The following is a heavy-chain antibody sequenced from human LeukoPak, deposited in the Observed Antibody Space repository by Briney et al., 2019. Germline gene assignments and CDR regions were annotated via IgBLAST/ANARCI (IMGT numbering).Heavy chain of an antibody. CDR1: GGSFSGYY. V-gene: IGHV4-34*01. Sequence: KPSETLSFTCAVYGGSFSGYYWSWIRQPPGKGLEWIGEINHSGSTNYNPSLKSRVTISVDTSKNQFSLKLSSVTAADTAVYYCARGAAVAGIDYWGQGTLVTVSS. CDR2: INHSGST. J-gene: IGHJ4*02. CDR3: ARGAAVAGIDY. D-gene: IGHD6-19*01.